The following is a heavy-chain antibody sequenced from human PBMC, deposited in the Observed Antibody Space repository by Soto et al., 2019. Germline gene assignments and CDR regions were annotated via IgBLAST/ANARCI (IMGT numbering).Heavy chain of an antibody. J-gene: IGHJ3*02. D-gene: IGHD2-15*01. V-gene: IGHV4-59*01. CDR3: ARDFRWHDAFDI. CDR2: IYYSGST. Sequence: SETLSLTCTVSGGSISSYYWSWIRQPPGKGLEWIGYIYYSGSTNYNPSLKSRVTISVDTSKNQFSLKLSSVTAADTAVYYCARDFRWHDAFDIWGQGTMVTVSS. CDR1: GGSISSYY.